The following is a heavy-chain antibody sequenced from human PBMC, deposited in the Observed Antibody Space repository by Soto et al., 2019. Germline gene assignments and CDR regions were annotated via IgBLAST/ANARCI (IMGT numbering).Heavy chain of an antibody. J-gene: IGHJ3*02. CDR3: ARDQEPYSDILTGSYKGAFDI. V-gene: IGHV3-21*06. CDR2: ISSGCSYI. D-gene: IGHD3-9*01. Sequence: PGGSLRLPCAASGFTLSSCTLNWVRQAPGKRLEWVSYISSGCSYISLADTVRGRTPISRDDAKDLRDLHMNSLRAEYTAVYYCARDQEPYSDILTGSYKGAFDIWGKGRMGTVSS. CDR1: GFTLSSCT.